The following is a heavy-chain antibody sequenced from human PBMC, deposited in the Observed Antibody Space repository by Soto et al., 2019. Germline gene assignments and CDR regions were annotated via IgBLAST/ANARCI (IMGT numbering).Heavy chain of an antibody. CDR2: ILVSGST. CDR1: GFICSSYD. V-gene: IGHV3-23*01. Sequence: GGSLRLSCAVSGFICSSYDMSWVRQAPGKGLEWVSTILVSGSTHYEDSVKGRFTISRDTSRNTVYLQMNSLTAGDTAVYYCAKATATGGGAFEIYGQGTMVTVSS. CDR3: AKATATGGGAFEI. D-gene: IGHD2-8*02. J-gene: IGHJ3*02.